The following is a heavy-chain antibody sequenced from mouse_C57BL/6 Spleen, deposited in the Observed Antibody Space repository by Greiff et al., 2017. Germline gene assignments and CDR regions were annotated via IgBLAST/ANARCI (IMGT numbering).Heavy chain of an antibody. CDR1: GYTFTSYW. V-gene: IGHV1-50*01. CDR2: IDPSDSYT. D-gene: IGHD1-1*01. Sequence: QVQLQQPGAELVKPGASVKLSCKASGYTFTSYWMQWVNQRPGQGLEWIGEIDPSDSYTNYNQKFKGKATLTVDTSSSTAYMQLSSLTSEGSAVYYCARGYYGSLPAWFAYWGQGTLVTVSA. CDR3: ARGYYGSLPAWFAY. J-gene: IGHJ3*01.